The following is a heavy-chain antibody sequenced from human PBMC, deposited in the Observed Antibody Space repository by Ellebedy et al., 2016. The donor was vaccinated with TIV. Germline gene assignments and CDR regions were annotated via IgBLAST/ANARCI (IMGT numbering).Heavy chain of an antibody. V-gene: IGHV3-7*01. Sequence: PGGSLRLSCAASGFTFSIYWIHWVPPAPGKGLEWVANIKEDGSRTSYVDSVRGRFTISRDNAKNSLYLQMNSLRAEDTAAYYCATGARSEGGYWGQGTLVTVSS. D-gene: IGHD3-16*01. CDR3: ATGARSEGGY. J-gene: IGHJ4*02. CDR2: IKEDGSRT. CDR1: GFTFSIYW.